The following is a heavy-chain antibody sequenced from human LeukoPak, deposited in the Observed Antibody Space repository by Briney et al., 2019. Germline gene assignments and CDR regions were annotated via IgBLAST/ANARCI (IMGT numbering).Heavy chain of an antibody. CDR1: GFTFSSYW. Sequence: GGSLRLSCAASGFTFSSYWMHWVRQAPGKGLVWVSRINTDGSSTTYADSVKGRFTISRDNAKNSLYLQMNSLRAEDTALYYCAKDWSSSAAGPNDYWGQGTLVTVSS. V-gene: IGHV3-74*01. J-gene: IGHJ4*02. D-gene: IGHD6-13*01. CDR3: AKDWSSSAAGPNDY. CDR2: INTDGSST.